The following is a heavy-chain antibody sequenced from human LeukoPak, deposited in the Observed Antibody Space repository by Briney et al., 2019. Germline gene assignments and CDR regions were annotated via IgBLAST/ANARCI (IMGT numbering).Heavy chain of an antibody. Sequence: PSETLSLTCTASGGSISSYFWSGIRQPPGKGLEWIGYIHYSGSTDYNASLKSRVTISIDTSKNQFSLKLSSVTAADTAMYYCARHLTVSADGPFDYWGQGTLVTVSS. CDR2: IHYSGST. D-gene: IGHD6-13*01. V-gene: IGHV4-59*08. CDR1: GGSISSYF. J-gene: IGHJ4*02. CDR3: ARHLTVSADGPFDY.